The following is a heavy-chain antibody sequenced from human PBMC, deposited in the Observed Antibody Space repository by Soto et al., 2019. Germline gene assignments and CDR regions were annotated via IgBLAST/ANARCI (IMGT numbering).Heavy chain of an antibody. CDR3: VRGQPHRITIFEVVIRSDDYGMDV. Sequence: SETLSLTCAVYGGSFTGYYWTWIRQTPGKGLEWIGEINYRGSTYYNPSLESRITMAVDTSKNQFSLKLSSVTAADTAVYFCVRGQPHRITIFEVVIRSDDYGMDVWGQGTTVTVSS. CDR2: INYRGST. D-gene: IGHD3-3*01. CDR1: GGSFTGYY. J-gene: IGHJ6*02. V-gene: IGHV4-34*01.